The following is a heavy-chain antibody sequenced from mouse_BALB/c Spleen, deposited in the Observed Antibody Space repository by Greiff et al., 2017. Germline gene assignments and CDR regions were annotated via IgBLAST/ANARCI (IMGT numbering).Heavy chain of an antibody. J-gene: IGHJ2*01. CDR3: TRGGRSFDY. V-gene: IGHV6-6*02. CDR1: GFTFSNYW. CDR2: IRLKSNNYAT. Sequence: EVQGVESGGGLVQPGGSMKLSCVASGFTFSNYWMNWVRQSPEKGLEWVAEIRLKSNNYATHYAESVKGRFTISRDDSKSSVYLQMNNLRAEDTGIYYCTRGGRSFDYWGQGTTLTVSS. D-gene: IGHD3-3*01.